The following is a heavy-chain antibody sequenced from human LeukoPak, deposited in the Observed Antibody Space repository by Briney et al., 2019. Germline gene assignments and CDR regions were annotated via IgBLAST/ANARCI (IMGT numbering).Heavy chain of an antibody. Sequence: ASVKVSCEVSGYTLTELSMHWVRQAPGKGLEWMGMIYPRDGSTSYAQNFQGRVTVTRDTSTTTVHMELRGLRSEDTAVYYCARDQEGFDYWGQGTVVTVSS. CDR1: GYTLTELS. J-gene: IGHJ4*02. V-gene: IGHV1-46*01. CDR2: IYPRDGST. CDR3: ARDQEGFDY.